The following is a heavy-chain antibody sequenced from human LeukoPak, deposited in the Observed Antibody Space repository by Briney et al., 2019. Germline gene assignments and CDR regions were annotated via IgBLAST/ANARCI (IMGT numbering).Heavy chain of an antibody. V-gene: IGHV4-59*01. D-gene: IGHD3-22*01. CDR1: GGSISSYY. CDR3: ARGHDSSGYYYVGDWFYP. CDR2: IYYSGST. J-gene: IGHJ5*02. Sequence: SETLSLTCTVSGGSISSYYWSWIRQPPGKGLEGIGYIYYSGSTNYNPPLKSRVTISVDTSKNQFSLKLSSVTAADTAVYYCARGHDSSGYYYVGDWFYPWGQGTLVTVSS.